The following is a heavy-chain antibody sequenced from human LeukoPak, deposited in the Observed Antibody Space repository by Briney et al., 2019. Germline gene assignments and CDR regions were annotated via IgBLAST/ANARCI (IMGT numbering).Heavy chain of an antibody. D-gene: IGHD1-26*01. CDR3: ARGAIVGANFDY. CDR2: ITTDGSGT. CDR1: GFTFGRYW. V-gene: IGHV3-74*01. Sequence: PGGSLRLSCADSGFTFGRYWMHWVRQAPGKGLVWVSHITTDGSGTSYADSVKGRFTISRDNAKNTLYLQMNSLRAEDTAVYYCARGAIVGANFDYGGQGPLVPVSS. J-gene: IGHJ4*02.